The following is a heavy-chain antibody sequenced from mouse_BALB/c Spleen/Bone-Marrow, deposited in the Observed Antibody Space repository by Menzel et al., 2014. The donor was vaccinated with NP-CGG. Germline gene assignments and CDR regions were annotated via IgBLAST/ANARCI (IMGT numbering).Heavy chain of an antibody. CDR3: ARGGYYRYDGFAY. Sequence: QVQLQQPGAELARPGASVKLSCKAFGYTFTDYYINWVRRRTGQGLEWIGEIYPGNGNTYYNEKFKGKATLTADKSSSTAYMQLSSLTSEDSAVYFCARGGYYRYDGFAYWGQGTLVTVSA. D-gene: IGHD2-14*01. CDR1: GYTFTDYY. CDR2: IYPGNGNT. V-gene: IGHV1-77*01. J-gene: IGHJ3*01.